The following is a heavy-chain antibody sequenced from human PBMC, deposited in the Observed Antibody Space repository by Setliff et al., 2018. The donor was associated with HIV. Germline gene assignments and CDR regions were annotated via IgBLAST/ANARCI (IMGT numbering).Heavy chain of an antibody. CDR3: AKVMITTTWAFDF. CDR1: GFTFSTYS. V-gene: IGHV3-23*01. D-gene: IGHD1-26*01. Sequence: PGGSLRLPCSASGFTFSTYSMVWVRQAPGKWLEWVSGIVGAYDGNTYHADSVKGRFTIFRENSKNILYLQMSNLRAEDKALYYCAKVMITTTWAFDFWGQGTPVTVSS. CDR2: IVGAYDGNT. J-gene: IGHJ4*02.